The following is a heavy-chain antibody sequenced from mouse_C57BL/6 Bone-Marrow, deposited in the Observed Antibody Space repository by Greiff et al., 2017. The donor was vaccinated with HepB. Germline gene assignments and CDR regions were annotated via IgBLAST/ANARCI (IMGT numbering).Heavy chain of an antibody. Sequence: EVHLVESGGGLVKPGGSLKLSCAASGFTFSSYAMSWVRQTPEKRLEWVATISDGGSYTYYPDNVKGRFTISRDNAKNNLYLQMSHLKSEDTAMYYCARDNFYDGPYYAMDYWGQGTSVTVSS. J-gene: IGHJ4*01. D-gene: IGHD2-3*01. CDR2: ISDGGSYT. CDR3: ARDNFYDGPYYAMDY. CDR1: GFTFSSYA. V-gene: IGHV5-4*01.